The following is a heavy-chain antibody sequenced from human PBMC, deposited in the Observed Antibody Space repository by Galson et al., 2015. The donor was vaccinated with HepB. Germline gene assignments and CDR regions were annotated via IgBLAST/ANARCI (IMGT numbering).Heavy chain of an antibody. J-gene: IGHJ6*03. CDR1: GFTFSSYS. V-gene: IGHV3-21*01. Sequence: SLRLSCAASGFTFSSYSMNWARQAPGKGLEWVSSISSSSSYIYYADSVKGRFTISRDNAKNSLYLQMNSLRAEDTAVYYCARDGSVGYEWLRLGYYYYYMDVWGKGTTVTVSS. D-gene: IGHD5-12*01. CDR2: ISSSSSYI. CDR3: ARDGSVGYEWLRLGYYYYYMDV.